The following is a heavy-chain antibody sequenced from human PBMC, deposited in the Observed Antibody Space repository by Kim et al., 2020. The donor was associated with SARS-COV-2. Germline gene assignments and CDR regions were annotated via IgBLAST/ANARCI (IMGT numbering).Heavy chain of an antibody. CDR3: ARDSKKDAFDI. J-gene: IGHJ3*02. D-gene: IGHD2-2*01. V-gene: IGHV3-21*01. CDR2: I. Sequence: ITYAKPVKSRFTITSDNAKNSLYLQMNSLKAGDTAVYYCARDSKKDAFDIWGQGTMVTVSS.